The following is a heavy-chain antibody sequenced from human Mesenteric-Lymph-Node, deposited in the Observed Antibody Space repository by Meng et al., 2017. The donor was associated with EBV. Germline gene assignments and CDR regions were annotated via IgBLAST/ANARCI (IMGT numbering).Heavy chain of an antibody. CDR3: AYSSSWYVLDY. CDR1: GGSISSGGYY. V-gene: IGHV4-30-4*01. CDR2: IFYSGST. J-gene: IGHJ4*02. Sequence: QVQLQESGPGLVKPSQXLSLTCAVSGGSISSGGYYWNWIRQPPGKGLEWIGYIFYSGSTYYNPSLKSRVTISVDTSKNQFSLKLSSVTAADTAVYYCAYSSSWYVLDYGGQGTLVTVSA. D-gene: IGHD6-13*01.